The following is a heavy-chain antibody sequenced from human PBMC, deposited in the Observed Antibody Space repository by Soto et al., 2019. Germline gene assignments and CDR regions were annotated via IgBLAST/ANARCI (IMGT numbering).Heavy chain of an antibody. CDR1: DDSINSDRYY. J-gene: IGHJ4*02. CDR2: IYYRGNA. V-gene: IGHV4-39*01. CDR3: AGSIAAAGGAIRYFDY. Sequence: SETLSLTCSVSDDSINSDRYYWGWIRQPPGKGLEWIGSIYYRGNAYYNPSLQTRVTISVDTSKNQFSLKLNSVTAADTAVYYCAGSIAAAGGAIRYFDYWGQGTLVTVSS. D-gene: IGHD6-13*01.